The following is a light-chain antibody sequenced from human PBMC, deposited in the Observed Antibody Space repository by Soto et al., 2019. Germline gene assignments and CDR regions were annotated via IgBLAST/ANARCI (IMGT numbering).Light chain of an antibody. CDR2: DVS. Sequence: QSALTQPRSVSGSPGQSVTISCTGTSSDVGGYNYVSWYQQYPGTAPNLMIYDVSLRPSGVPDRFSGSKSGNTASLTISGLQAEDEADYYCCSYAGTYTFYGFGSGTKGTVL. J-gene: IGLJ1*01. CDR3: CSYAGTYTFYG. CDR1: SSDVGGYNY. V-gene: IGLV2-11*01.